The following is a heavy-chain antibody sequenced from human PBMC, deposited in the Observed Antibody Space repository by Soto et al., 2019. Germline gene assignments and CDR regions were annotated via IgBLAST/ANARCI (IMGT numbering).Heavy chain of an antibody. D-gene: IGHD2-15*01. Sequence: SETLSLTCTVSGGSISSYYWSWIRQPPGKGLEWIGYIYYSGSTNYNPSLKSRVTISVDTSKNQFSLKLSSVTAADTAVYYCARGVQVVAAFNEYFDYWGQGTLVTVSS. CDR2: IYYSGST. CDR1: GGSISSYY. V-gene: IGHV4-59*01. J-gene: IGHJ4*02. CDR3: ARGVQVVAAFNEYFDY.